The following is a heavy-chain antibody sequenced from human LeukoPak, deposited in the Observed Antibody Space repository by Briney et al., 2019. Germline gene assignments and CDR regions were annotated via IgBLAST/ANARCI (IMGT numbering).Heavy chain of an antibody. CDR2: INGDGSTT. J-gene: IGHJ4*02. V-gene: IGHV3-74*01. CDR3: ARDRYYVPDN. D-gene: IGHD3-10*02. Sequence: PGGSLRLSCAASGFTFNTNWMHWVRHAPGKGLVWVSCINGDGSTTTYADSVKGRFTISRDNAKNTVYLQINNLRAEDTAVYYCARDRYYVPDNWGQGTLVTVS. CDR1: GFTFNTNW.